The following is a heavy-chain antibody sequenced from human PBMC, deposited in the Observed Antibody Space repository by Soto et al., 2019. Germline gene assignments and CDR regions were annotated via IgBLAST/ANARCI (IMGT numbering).Heavy chain of an antibody. D-gene: IGHD1-1*01. CDR2: INAGNGDT. J-gene: IGHJ4*02. Sequence: ASVKVSCKASRYSITTYALHWVRQAPGQRLEWMGWINAGNGDTKYSEKFQGRVTITRDTTANTAYMELSSLRSEDTSVYYCARDPGTGAALRAYHFDYWGQGTLVTVSS. CDR3: ARDPGTGAALRAYHFDY. CDR1: RYSITTYA. V-gene: IGHV1-3*01.